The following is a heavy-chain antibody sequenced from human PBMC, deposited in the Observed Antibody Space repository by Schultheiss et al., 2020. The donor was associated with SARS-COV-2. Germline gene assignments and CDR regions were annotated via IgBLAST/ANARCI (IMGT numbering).Heavy chain of an antibody. J-gene: IGHJ3*02. V-gene: IGHV3-66*01. CDR1: GFTVSSNY. Sequence: GGSLRLSCAASGFTVSSNYMSWVRQAPGKGLEWVSVIYSGGSTYYADSVKGRFTISRDNSKNTLYLQMNSLRAEDTAVYYCAVHWVRGAFDIWGQGTMVTVSS. CDR2: IYSGGST. D-gene: IGHD7-27*01. CDR3: AVHWVRGAFDI.